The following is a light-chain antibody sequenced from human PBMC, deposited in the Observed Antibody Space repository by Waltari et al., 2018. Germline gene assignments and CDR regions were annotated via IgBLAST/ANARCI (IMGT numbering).Light chain of an antibody. CDR3: QQYNSYSLLT. CDR1: QSISNW. J-gene: IGKJ4*01. Sequence: DIQMTQSPFTLSASVGDRVIITCRASQSISNWLAWYQHKPGKAPKLLIYKASTLASGVPSRFSGSGSGTDFSLTISSLQPDDFATYYCQQYNSYSLLTFGGGTKVEI. CDR2: KAS. V-gene: IGKV1-5*03.